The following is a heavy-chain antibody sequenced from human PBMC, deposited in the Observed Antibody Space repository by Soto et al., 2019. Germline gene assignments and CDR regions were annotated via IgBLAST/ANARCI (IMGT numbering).Heavy chain of an antibody. CDR3: ARDGVSSTDYTWNYGTYFDY. CDR2: ISYDGNNK. Sequence: PGGSLRLSCAASGFTYGTYTMHWVRQAPGKGLEWVAVISYDGNNKFYADSVKGRFTISRDSTKQTLYLQMNSLRPDDTAMYYCARDGVSSTDYTWNYGTYFDYCGQGALVTVSS. J-gene: IGHJ4*02. V-gene: IGHV3-30-3*01. CDR1: GFTYGTYT. D-gene: IGHD3-3*01.